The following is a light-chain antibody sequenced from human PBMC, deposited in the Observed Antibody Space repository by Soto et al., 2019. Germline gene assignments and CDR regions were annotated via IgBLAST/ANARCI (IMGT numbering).Light chain of an antibody. CDR1: SSDVGNYNL. Sequence: QSALTQPASVSGSAGQSITISCTGTSSDVGNYNLVSWYLHHPGKAPKLLIYEDTKRPSRVSNRFSGSRSGNTASLTVSGLQTEDETVYYCCSYAGSSTYVFGTGTKVTVL. V-gene: IGLV2-23*01. CDR3: CSYAGSSTYV. J-gene: IGLJ1*01. CDR2: EDT.